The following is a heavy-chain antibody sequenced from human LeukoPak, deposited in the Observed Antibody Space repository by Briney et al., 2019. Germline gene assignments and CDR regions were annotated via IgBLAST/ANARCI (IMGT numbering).Heavy chain of an antibody. D-gene: IGHD4-11*01. CDR2: IYYSGST. CDR1: GGSISDYY. V-gene: IGHV4-59*01. J-gene: IGHJ6*02. CDR3: ARRKQFYYGLDA. Sequence: SETLSLTCTVSGGSISDYYWSWMRQPPGKGLEELGDIYYSGSTNQNPSLESRVTISVDTSKNQFSLKVSSMTAADTAVYYCARRKQFYYGLDAWGQGTTVTVSS.